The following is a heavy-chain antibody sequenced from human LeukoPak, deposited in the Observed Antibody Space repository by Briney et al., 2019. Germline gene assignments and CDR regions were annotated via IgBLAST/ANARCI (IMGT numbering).Heavy chain of an antibody. J-gene: IGHJ4*02. V-gene: IGHV1-69*13. D-gene: IGHD3-22*01. CDR3: ARDRQYYYDSSGLDY. CDR2: IIPIFGTA. Sequence: SVKVSCTASGGTFSSYAISWVRQAPGQGLEWMGGIIPIFGTANYAQKFQGRVTITADESTSTAYKELSSLRSEDTAVYYCARDRQYYYDSSGLDYWGQGTLVTVSS. CDR1: GGTFSSYA.